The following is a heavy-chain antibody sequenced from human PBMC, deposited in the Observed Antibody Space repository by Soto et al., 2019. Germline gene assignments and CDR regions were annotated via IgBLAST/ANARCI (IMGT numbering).Heavy chain of an antibody. CDR3: ARDDVLCDCDSCYGVPKVV. J-gene: IGHJ6*04. CDR2: IQSGGTT. Sequence: PGVSLRLSCAASGFTVSTKYMSWVRQAPGKGLEWVSLIQSGGTTYYADSVRGRFTISRDSSENTLHLQMDGLRAEDTAVYYCARDDVLCDCDSCYGVPKVVCGKGTTVTVST. D-gene: IGHD2-15*01. CDR1: GFTVSTKY. V-gene: IGHV3-66*01.